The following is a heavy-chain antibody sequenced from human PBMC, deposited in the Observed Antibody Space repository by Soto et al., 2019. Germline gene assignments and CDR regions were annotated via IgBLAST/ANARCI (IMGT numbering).Heavy chain of an antibody. CDR2: INPNSGGT. Sequence: ASVKVSCKASGYTFTGYYMHWVRQAPGQGLEWMGWINPNSGGTNYAQKFQGRVTMTRDTSISTAYMELSRLRSDDTAVYYCAREWRRYSSGWYGYWGQGALVTVSS. CDR3: AREWRRYSSGWYGY. V-gene: IGHV1-2*02. CDR1: GYTFTGYY. J-gene: IGHJ4*02. D-gene: IGHD6-19*01.